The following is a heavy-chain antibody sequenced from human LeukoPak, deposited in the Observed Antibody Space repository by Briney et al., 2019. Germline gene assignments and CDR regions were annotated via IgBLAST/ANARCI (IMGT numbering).Heavy chain of an antibody. CDR3: TRVDDYAFDI. D-gene: IGHD3-3*01. CDR2: ISSSGSTI. Sequence: GGSLRLSCAASGFTFSSYEMNWVRQAPGKGLEWVSYISSSGSTIYYADSVKGRFTISRDNAKNSLYLQMNSLRAEDTAVYYCTRVDDYAFDIWGQGTMVTVSS. CDR1: GFTFSSYE. J-gene: IGHJ3*02. V-gene: IGHV3-48*03.